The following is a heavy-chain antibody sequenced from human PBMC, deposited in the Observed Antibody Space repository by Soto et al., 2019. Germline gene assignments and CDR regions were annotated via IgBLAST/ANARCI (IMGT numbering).Heavy chain of an antibody. CDR1: GYTFTGYY. CDR3: ARSQGWGSGCLGY. V-gene: IGHV1-2*04. D-gene: IGHD6-19*01. J-gene: IGHJ4*02. Sequence: QVQLVQSGAEVKKPGASVKVSCKASGYTFTGYYMHWVRQAPGQGLEWMGWINPNSGGTNYAQKFQGWVSMTRDTSISTAYMELSRLRSDDTAVYYCARSQGWGSGCLGYWGQGTLVTVSS. CDR2: INPNSGGT.